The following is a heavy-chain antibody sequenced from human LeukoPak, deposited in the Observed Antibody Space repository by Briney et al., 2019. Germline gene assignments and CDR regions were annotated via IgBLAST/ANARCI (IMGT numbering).Heavy chain of an antibody. CDR3: AGSPRGYQLPHKY. V-gene: IGHV1-69*13. CDR2: IIPIFGTA. D-gene: IGHD2-2*01. Sequence: ASVKVSCKASGGTFSSYAISWVRQAPGQGLEWMGGIIPIFGTANYAQKFQGGVTITADESTSTAYMELSSLRSEDTAVYYCAGSPRGYQLPHKYWGQGTLVTVSS. J-gene: IGHJ4*02. CDR1: GGTFSSYA.